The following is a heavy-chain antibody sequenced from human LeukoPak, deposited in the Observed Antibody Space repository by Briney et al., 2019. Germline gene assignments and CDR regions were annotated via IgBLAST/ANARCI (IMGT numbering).Heavy chain of an antibody. CDR1: GFTFSSYS. J-gene: IGHJ4*02. CDR2: ISSSNTTI. Sequence: PGGSLRLSCAASGFTFSSYSMNWVRQAPGKGLEWLSYISSSNTTIYYADSVKGRFTVSRDNAKNSLYLQMNSLRAEDTAVYYCARSSVAATIYCGQGTLVTVSS. V-gene: IGHV3-48*01. D-gene: IGHD3-10*01. CDR3: ARSSVAATIY.